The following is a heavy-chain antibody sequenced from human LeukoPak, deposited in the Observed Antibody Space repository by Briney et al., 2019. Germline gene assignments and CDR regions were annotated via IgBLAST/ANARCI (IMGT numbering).Heavy chain of an antibody. V-gene: IGHV3-74*01. CDR1: GFTFSRYW. Sequence: GGSLRLSCAASGFTFSRYWMHWVRQAPGKGLVGVSRVNSDGSNTNYADSVKGRFTIYRDNDKNTLYLQMNRLRAEDTAVYYCASDFWSGYYTPMGVNYWGQGTLVTVSS. D-gene: IGHD3-3*01. CDR3: ASDFWSGYYTPMGVNY. J-gene: IGHJ4*02. CDR2: VNSDGSNT.